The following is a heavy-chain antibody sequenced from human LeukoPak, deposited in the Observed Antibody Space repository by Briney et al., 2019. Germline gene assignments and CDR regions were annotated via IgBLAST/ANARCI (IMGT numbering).Heavy chain of an antibody. CDR1: GFTFSSNW. D-gene: IGHD1-14*01. J-gene: IGHJ4*02. Sequence: GGSLRLSWAASGFTFSSNWMHWVRQGPGKGLVWVSRIIPDGSRTDYARSVKGRFTISRDNAKNTLSLEMNSLGDEDTAVYYCSTDFNGRNDFWGQGTLVTVSS. CDR3: STDFNGRNDF. V-gene: IGHV3-74*01. CDR2: IIPDGSRT.